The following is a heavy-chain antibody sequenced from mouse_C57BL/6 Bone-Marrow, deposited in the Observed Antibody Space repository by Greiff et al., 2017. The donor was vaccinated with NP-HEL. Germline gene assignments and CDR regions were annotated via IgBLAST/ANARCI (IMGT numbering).Heavy chain of an antibody. CDR1: GFSLTSYG. CDR3: ARNPILFITTVVAPYFDV. V-gene: IGHV2-2*01. J-gene: IGHJ1*03. CDR2: IWSGGST. D-gene: IGHD1-1*01. Sequence: QVQLQQSGPGLVQPSQSLSITCTVSGFSLTSYGVHWVRQSPGKGLEWLGVIWSGGSTDYNAAFISRLSIRKDNSKSQVFFKMNSLQADDTAIYYCARNPILFITTVVAPYFDVWGTGTTVTVSS.